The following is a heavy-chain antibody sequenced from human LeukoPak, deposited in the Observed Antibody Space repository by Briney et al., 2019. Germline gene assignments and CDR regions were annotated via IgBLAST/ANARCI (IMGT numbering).Heavy chain of an antibody. J-gene: IGHJ4*02. Sequence: PGGSLRLSCAVSGITLSNYGMSWFRQAPGKGLEWVAGISGSGGSTNYADSVKGRFTISRDNPTNTLFLQMNSLRAEDTAVYFCAKRGVVIRVILVGFHREAYYFDSWGQGALVTVSS. CDR2: ISGSGGST. CDR3: AKRGVVIRVILVGFHREAYYFDS. V-gene: IGHV3-23*01. CDR1: GITLSNYG. D-gene: IGHD2-21*01.